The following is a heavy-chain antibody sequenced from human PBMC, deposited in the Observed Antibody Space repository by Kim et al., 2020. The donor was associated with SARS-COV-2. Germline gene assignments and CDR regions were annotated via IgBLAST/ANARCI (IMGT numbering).Heavy chain of an antibody. CDR2: INTNTGNP. CDR1: GYTFTSYA. V-gene: IGHV7-4-1*02. J-gene: IGHJ1*01. Sequence: ASVKVSCKASGYTFTSYAMNWVRQAPGQGLEWMGWINTNTGNPTYAQGFTGRFVFSLDTSVSTAYLQISSLKAEDTAVYYCARGYELRYFDWLSIRTEYFQHWGQGTLVTVSS. D-gene: IGHD3-9*01. CDR3: ARGYELRYFDWLSIRTEYFQH.